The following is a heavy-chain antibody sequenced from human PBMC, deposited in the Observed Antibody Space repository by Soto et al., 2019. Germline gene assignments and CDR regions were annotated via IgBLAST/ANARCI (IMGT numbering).Heavy chain of an antibody. Sequence: SETLSLTCTVSGGSISSYCWSWIRQPPGKGLEWIGYIYYSGTTNYNPSLKSRVIMSVDTSKNQFSLNLSSVTAADTAVYFCARHEYGSGSYYGFDLWGQGTLVTVSS. D-gene: IGHD3-10*01. CDR2: IYYSGTT. V-gene: IGHV4-59*08. CDR1: GGSISSYC. CDR3: ARHEYGSGSYYGFDL. J-gene: IGHJ5*02.